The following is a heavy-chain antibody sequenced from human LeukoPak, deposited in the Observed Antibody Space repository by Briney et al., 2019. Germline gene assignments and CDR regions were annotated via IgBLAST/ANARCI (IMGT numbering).Heavy chain of an antibody. J-gene: IGHJ4*02. CDR1: GFTFSSYA. V-gene: IGHV3-64*04. CDR3: ARSGTRYCSSTSCYYY. Sequence: PGGSLRLSCSASGFTFSSYAMHWVRQAPGKGLEYVSAISSNGGSTYYADSVKGRFTISRDNSKNTLYLQMNSLRAEDTAVYYCARSGTRYCSSTSCYYYWGQGTLVTVSS. D-gene: IGHD2-2*01. CDR2: ISSNGGST.